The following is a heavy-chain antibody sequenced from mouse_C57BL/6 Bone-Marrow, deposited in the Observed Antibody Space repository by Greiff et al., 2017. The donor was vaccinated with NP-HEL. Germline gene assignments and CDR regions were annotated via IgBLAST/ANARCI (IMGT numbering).Heavy chain of an antibody. CDR2: ISDGGSYT. CDR3: ARDSPIYYDYDGFAY. J-gene: IGHJ3*01. Sequence: EVMLVESGGGLVKPGGSLKLSCAASGFTFSSYAMSWVRQTPEKRLEWVATISDGGSYTYYPDNVKGRFTISRDNAKNNLYLQMSHLKSEDTAMYYCARDSPIYYDYDGFAYWGQGTLVTVSA. CDR1: GFTFSSYA. D-gene: IGHD2-4*01. V-gene: IGHV5-4*01.